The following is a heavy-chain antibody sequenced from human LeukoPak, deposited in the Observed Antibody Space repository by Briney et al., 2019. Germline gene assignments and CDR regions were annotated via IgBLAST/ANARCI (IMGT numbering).Heavy chain of an antibody. J-gene: IGHJ6*03. CDR1: GYTFTSYD. CDR2: MNPNSGNT. CDR3: ARGLIAAGAYYMDV. Sequence: ASVKVSCKASGYTFTSYDINWVRQATGQGLEWMGWMNPNSGNTGYAQKFQGRVTMTRNTSISTAYMELSSLRSEDTAVYYCARGLIAAGAYYMDVWGKGTTVTVSS. D-gene: IGHD6-25*01. V-gene: IGHV1-8*01.